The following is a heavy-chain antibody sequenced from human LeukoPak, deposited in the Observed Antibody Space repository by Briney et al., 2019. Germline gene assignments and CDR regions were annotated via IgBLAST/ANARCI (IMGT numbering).Heavy chain of an antibody. CDR1: GFTFSSYA. Sequence: PGGSLRLSCAASGFTFSSYAMHWVRQAPGKGLEWVAVISYDGSNKYYADSVKGRFTISRDNSKNTLYLQMNSLRAEDTAVYYCARAPHGTNWFDPWGQGTLVTVSS. CDR3: ARAPHGTNWFDP. V-gene: IGHV3-30*04. CDR2: ISYDGSNK. J-gene: IGHJ5*02.